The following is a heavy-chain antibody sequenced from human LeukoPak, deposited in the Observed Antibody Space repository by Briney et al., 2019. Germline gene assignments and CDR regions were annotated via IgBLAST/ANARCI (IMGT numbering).Heavy chain of an antibody. CDR2: IWFDGSNK. J-gene: IGHJ6*03. CDR3: ARDGAAAAPEIYNYYYMDV. CDR1: GFSISSYD. Sequence: GGSLRLSCAASGFSISSYDMHWVRQAPGKGLEWVAEIWFDGSNKYYADSVKGRFIISRDNPKKTVFLEMNSLRAEDTAVYYCARDGAAAAPEIYNYYYMDVWGKGTTVTVSS. V-gene: IGHV3-33*01. D-gene: IGHD6-13*01.